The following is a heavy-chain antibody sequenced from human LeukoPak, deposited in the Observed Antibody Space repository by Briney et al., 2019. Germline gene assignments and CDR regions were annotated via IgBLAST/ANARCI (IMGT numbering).Heavy chain of an antibody. J-gene: IGHJ4*02. CDR2: IWYDGSDK. V-gene: IGHV3-33*01. CDR1: GFTFSNHG. D-gene: IGHD6-6*01. CDR3: ARDRSSRHLDY. Sequence: GRSLRLSCAASGFTFSNHGMHWVRQAPGKGLEWVAVIWYDGSDKYYADSVKGRFTISRDNSRNTVYLQMNSLRAKDTAVYFCARDRSSRHLDYWGQGTLVTVSS.